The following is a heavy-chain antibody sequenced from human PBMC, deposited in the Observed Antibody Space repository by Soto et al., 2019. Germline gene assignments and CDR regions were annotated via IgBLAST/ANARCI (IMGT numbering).Heavy chain of an antibody. CDR2: ISGSGGST. CDR1: GFTFNSFA. J-gene: IGHJ4*02. D-gene: IGHD5-18*01. V-gene: IGHV3-23*01. CDR3: AKDRYSYGTSPFDY. Sequence: ESGGGLVQPGGSLRLSCVASGFTFNSFAMTWVRQAPGKGLEWVSSISGSGGSTYYADSVKGRFTISSDNSRNTLYLQMNSLRAEDTAIYYCAKDRYSYGTSPFDYWGQGTLVTVSS.